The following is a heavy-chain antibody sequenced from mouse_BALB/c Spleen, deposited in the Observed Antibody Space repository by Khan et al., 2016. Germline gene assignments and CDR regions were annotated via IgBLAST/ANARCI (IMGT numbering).Heavy chain of an antibody. CDR2: IDTSDSYT. J-gene: IGHJ4*01. V-gene: IGHV1-69*01. CDR1: GYTFTDYW. CDR3: ARGRGGAMDY. Sequence: QVQLKQSGAELVMPGASVKMSCKASGYTFTDYWMHWVKQRPGQGLEWIGAIDTSDSYTSYNQKFKGKATLTVDESSSTAYMQLSSLTSEDSAVYYCARGRGGAMDYWGQGTSVTVSS.